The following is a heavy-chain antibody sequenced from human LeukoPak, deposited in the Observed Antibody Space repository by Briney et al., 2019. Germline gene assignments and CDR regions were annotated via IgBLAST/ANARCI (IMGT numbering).Heavy chain of an antibody. CDR2: INPSGGST. D-gene: IGHD1-7*01. V-gene: IGHV1-46*01. J-gene: IGHJ5*01. CDR3: ARDRGITGTTGWFDS. Sequence: ASVKVSCKASGYTFTSYYMHWVRQAPGQGLEWMGIINPSGGSTSYAQKFQGRVTMTRDMSTSTVYMELSSLRSEDTAVYYCARDRGITGTTGWFDSWGQGTLVTVSS. CDR1: GYTFTSYY.